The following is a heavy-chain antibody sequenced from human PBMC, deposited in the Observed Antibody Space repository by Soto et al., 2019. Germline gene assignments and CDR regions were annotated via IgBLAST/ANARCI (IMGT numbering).Heavy chain of an antibody. V-gene: IGHV3-30-3*01. CDR3: AKDPGLYDSSGYYYDY. Sequence: PGGSLRLSCAASGFTFSSYAMHWVRQAPGKGLEWVAVISYDGSNKYYADSVKGRFTISRDNSKNTLYLQMNSLRAEDTAVYYCAKDPGLYDSSGYYYDYWGQGTLVTVSS. J-gene: IGHJ4*02. CDR1: GFTFSSYA. CDR2: ISYDGSNK. D-gene: IGHD3-22*01.